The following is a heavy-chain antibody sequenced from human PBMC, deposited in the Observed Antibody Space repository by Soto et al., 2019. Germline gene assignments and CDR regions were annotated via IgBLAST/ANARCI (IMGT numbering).Heavy chain of an antibody. V-gene: IGHV1-69*02. CDR1: GGTFSSYT. J-gene: IGHJ4*02. CDR2: IIPILGIA. Sequence: QVQLVQSGAEVKKPGSSVKVSCKASGGTFSSYTIGWVRQAPGQGHEWMGRIIPILGIANYAQKFQGRVTITADKSTSTAYMELSSLRSEDTAVYYCARGPTHPYYDSSGYYRDWGQGTLVTVSS. D-gene: IGHD3-22*01. CDR3: ARGPTHPYYDSSGYYRD.